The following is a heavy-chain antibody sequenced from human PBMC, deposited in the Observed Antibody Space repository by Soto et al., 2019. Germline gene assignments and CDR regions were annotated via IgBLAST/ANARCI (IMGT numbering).Heavy chain of an antibody. V-gene: IGHV4-59*01. J-gene: IGHJ4*02. CDR1: GAPITSND. CDR2: LDHQGYS. D-gene: IGHD1-26*01. CDR3: TRVGKFDD. Sequence: PXESLSITFSVSGAPITSNDWTWIRPPPGKGLEWIGYLDHQGYSNYSPSLRSRVSMSIDTSKNQLSLKVHSVTAADTAVYYCTRVGKFDDWGQGTLVTVSS.